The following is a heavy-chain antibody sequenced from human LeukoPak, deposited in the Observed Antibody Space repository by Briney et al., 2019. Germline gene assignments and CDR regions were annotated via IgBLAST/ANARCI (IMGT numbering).Heavy chain of an antibody. CDR2: ISGSGGST. CDR1: GFTFSSYA. J-gene: IGHJ4*02. CDR3: ATLGKYYYDRDDC. D-gene: IGHD3-22*01. Sequence: GGSLRLSCAASGFTFSSYAMSWVRQAPGKGLEWVSAISGSGGSTYYADSVKGRFTISRDNSKNTLYLQMNSLRAEDTAVYYCATLGKYYYDRDDCWGQGILVTVSS. V-gene: IGHV3-23*01.